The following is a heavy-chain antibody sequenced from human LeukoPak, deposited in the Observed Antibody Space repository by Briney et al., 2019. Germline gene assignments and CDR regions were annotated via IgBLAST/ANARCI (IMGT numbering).Heavy chain of an antibody. J-gene: IGHJ4*02. CDR1: GGSISSGGYS. D-gene: IGHD3-10*01. V-gene: IGHV4-30-2*01. Sequence: SETLSLTCAVSGGSISSGGYSWSWIRQPPGKGLEWIGYIYHSGSTYYNPSLKSRVTISVDRSKNQFSLKLSSGTAADTAVYYCARAAGRAIVNMGFDYWGQGTLVTVSS. CDR2: IYHSGST. CDR3: ARAAGRAIVNMGFDY.